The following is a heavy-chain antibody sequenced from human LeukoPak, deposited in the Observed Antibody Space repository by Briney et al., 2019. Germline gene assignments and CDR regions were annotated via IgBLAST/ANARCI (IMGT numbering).Heavy chain of an antibody. J-gene: IGHJ4*02. Sequence: GESLKISCKTSGYGFTDYWVTWVRQVPGKGLECMGVIYPGDPDVRYSPSFQGQVTISADKSITTAYLQWSSLKTSDSAMYYCARLAREWEVFDSWGQGTLVTVSS. D-gene: IGHD1-26*01. CDR3: ARLAREWEVFDS. CDR2: IYPGDPDV. V-gene: IGHV5-51*01. CDR1: GYGFTDYW.